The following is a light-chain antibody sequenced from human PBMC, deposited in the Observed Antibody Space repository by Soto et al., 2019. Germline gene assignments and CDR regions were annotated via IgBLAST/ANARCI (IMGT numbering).Light chain of an antibody. J-gene: IGKJ1*01. V-gene: IGKV3-20*01. CDR2: DAS. Sequence: VVLTQSPGTLSMTPGERATLFCRASENIGSDYLAWYQHKPGQPPSLLIFDASSRAPGIPDRFTGSGSGTYFTLTISSLEPEDFAVYFCQQYYRSPETFGQGTKVEIK. CDR3: QQYYRSPET. CDR1: ENIGSDY.